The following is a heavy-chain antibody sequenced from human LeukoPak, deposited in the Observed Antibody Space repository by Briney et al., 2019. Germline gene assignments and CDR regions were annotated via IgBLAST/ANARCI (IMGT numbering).Heavy chain of an antibody. CDR1: GFTFSSYW. CDR2: IKQDGGEK. V-gene: IGHV3-7*01. J-gene: IGHJ3*02. CDR3: ARDRRDSSGYRGAFDI. D-gene: IGHD3-22*01. Sequence: GGSLRLSCAASGFTFSSYWMSWVRQAPGKGLEWVANIKQDGGEKYYVDSVKGRFTISRDNAKNSLYLQMNSLRAEDTAVYYCARDRRDSSGYRGAFDIWGQGTMVTVSS.